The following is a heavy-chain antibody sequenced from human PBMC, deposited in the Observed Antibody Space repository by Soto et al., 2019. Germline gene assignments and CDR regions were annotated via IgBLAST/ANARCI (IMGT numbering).Heavy chain of an antibody. D-gene: IGHD3-3*01. V-gene: IGHV3-30*03. CDR1: GFTFSSYG. Sequence: GGSLRLSCAASGFTFSSYGMHWVRQAPGKGLEWVAVISYDGGNKYYADSVKGRFTISRDNYKNTLYLQMNSLRSEDTAVYYCERDAQITIFGVDYAINWFDPWGQGTLVTVSS. CDR2: ISYDGGNK. J-gene: IGHJ5*02. CDR3: ERDAQITIFGVDYAINWFDP.